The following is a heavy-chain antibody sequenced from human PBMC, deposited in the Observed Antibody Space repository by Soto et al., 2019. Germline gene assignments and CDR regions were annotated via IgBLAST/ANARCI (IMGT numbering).Heavy chain of an antibody. J-gene: IGHJ6*02. V-gene: IGHV1-46*01. CDR3: ARDPIAARGYYYYGMDV. CDR2: INPSGGST. D-gene: IGHD6-6*01. Sequence: VASVKVSCKASGYTFTSYYMHWVRQAPGQGLEWMGIINPSGGSTSYAQKFQGRVTMTRDTSTSTVYMELSSLRSEDTAVYYCARDPIAARGYYYYGMDVWGQGTTVTVSS. CDR1: GYTFTSYY.